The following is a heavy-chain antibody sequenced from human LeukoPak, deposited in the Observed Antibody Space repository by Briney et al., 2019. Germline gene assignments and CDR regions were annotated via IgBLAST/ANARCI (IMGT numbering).Heavy chain of an antibody. D-gene: IGHD6-19*01. V-gene: IGHV3-11*01. CDR3: AKDIDWLAFED. Sequence: PGGSLRLSCAASGFTFSDYYMSWIRQAPGKGLEWVSYISSSGSTIYYADSVKGRFTISRDNAKNSLYLQMNSLRVEDTALYYCAKDIDWLAFEDWGQGTLVTVSS. CDR2: ISSSGSTI. J-gene: IGHJ4*02. CDR1: GFTFSDYY.